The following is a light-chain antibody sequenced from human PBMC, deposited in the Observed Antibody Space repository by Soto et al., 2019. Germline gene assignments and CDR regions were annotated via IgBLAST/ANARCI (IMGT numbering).Light chain of an antibody. CDR3: CSYAGSSTFVHGV. V-gene: IGLV2-23*03. CDR2: EGS. CDR1: SSDVGSYNL. J-gene: IGLJ3*02. Sequence: QSALTQPASVSGSPGQSITISCTGTSSDVGSYNLVSWYQQHPGKAPKLMIYEGSKRPSGVSNRFSGSKSGNTASLTISGLQAEDEADYYCCSYAGSSTFVHGVFGGGTQLTVL.